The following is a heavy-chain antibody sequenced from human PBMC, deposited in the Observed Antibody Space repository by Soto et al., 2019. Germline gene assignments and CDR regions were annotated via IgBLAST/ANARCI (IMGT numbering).Heavy chain of an antibody. CDR1: GDSVSSHGAA. V-gene: IGHV6-1*01. D-gene: IGHD7-27*01. J-gene: IGHJ4*02. Sequence: SQTLSLTCVISGDSVSSHGAAWNWIRQSPSRGLEWLGRTYYRSKWYNEYALSVKSRITINPDTSKNQFSLHLYSVTPEDTALSYCARDIDWGSWGQGTQVTVSS. CDR2: TYYRSKWYN. CDR3: ARDIDWGS.